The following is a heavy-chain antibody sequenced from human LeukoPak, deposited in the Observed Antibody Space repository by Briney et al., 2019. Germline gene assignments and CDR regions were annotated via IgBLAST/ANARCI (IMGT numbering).Heavy chain of an antibody. V-gene: IGHV3-73*01. CDR2: MRSKANNYAT. CDR1: GLIFSGSA. D-gene: IGHD6-13*01. CDR3: ASQAGYSSSWET. J-gene: IGHJ5*02. Sequence: GGSLRLSCAASGLIFSGSAMHWVRQAPGKGLEWVGRMRSKANNYATGYATSVIGRFTISRDDSENTRYLEMNSLKIEDTAVYFCASQAGYSSSWETWGQGTLVTVSS.